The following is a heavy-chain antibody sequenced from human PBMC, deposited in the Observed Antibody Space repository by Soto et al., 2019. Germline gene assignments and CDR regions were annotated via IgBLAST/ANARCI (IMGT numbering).Heavy chain of an antibody. J-gene: IGHJ6*02. V-gene: IGHV3-30-3*01. CDR2: ISYDGSNK. CDR1: GFTFSGYA. D-gene: IGHD4-4*01. Sequence: QVQLVESGGGVVQPGRSLRLSCAASGFTFSGYAMHWVRQAPGKGLEWVAVISYDGSNKYYADSVKGRFTISRDNSKNTLYLQMNSLRAEDTAVYYCARDRGTVTPSYYYYGMDVWGQGTTVTVSS. CDR3: ARDRGTVTPSYYYYGMDV.